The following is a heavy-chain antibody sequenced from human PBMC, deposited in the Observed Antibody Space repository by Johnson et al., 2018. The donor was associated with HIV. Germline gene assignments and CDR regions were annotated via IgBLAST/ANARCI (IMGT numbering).Heavy chain of an antibody. D-gene: IGHD3-22*01. Sequence: QVLLVESVGGVVQPGRSLRLSCAASGFTFSSYAMHWVRQAPGKGLEWVAVISYDGSNKYYADSVKGRFTISRDNSKNTLYLQMNSLRAEDTAVYYCARGGYYDSSGSAFDIWGQGTIVTVSS. J-gene: IGHJ3*02. V-gene: IGHV3-30*04. CDR3: ARGGYYDSSGSAFDI. CDR2: ISYDGSNK. CDR1: GFTFSSYA.